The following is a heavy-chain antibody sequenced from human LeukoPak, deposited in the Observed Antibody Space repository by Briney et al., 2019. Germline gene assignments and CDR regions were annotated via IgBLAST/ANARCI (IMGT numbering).Heavy chain of an antibody. J-gene: IGHJ4*02. CDR1: GYTFTGYY. V-gene: IGHV1-2*02. D-gene: IGHD3-10*01. CDR2: INPNSGGT. Sequence: ASVKVSCKASGYTFTGYYMHWVRQAPGQGLEWMGWINPNSGGTNYAQKFQGRVTMTRDTSISTAYMELSRLRSDDTAVCYCARGDYGSGSYDDYWGQGTLVTVSS. CDR3: ARGDYGSGSYDDY.